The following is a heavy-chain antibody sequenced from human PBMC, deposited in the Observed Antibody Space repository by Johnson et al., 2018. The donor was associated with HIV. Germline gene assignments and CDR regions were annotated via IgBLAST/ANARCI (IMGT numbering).Heavy chain of an antibody. CDR2: TQYDGSKT. Sequence: QVQLVESGGGVVQPGGSLRLSCAATGLSFSSYGMHWVRQAPGKGLEWVAFTQYDGSKTYYGDSVRGRFTISRDNSKKTLYLEINSLRTEDTAIYFCAKETRDSRSACDVWGQGTMVTVSS. CDR1: GLSFSSYG. D-gene: IGHD3-22*01. J-gene: IGHJ3*01. V-gene: IGHV3-30*02. CDR3: AKETRDSRSACDV.